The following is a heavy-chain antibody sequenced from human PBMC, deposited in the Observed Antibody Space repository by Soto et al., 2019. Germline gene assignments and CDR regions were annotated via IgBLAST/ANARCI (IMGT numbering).Heavy chain of an antibody. CDR3: ARDIARSYRDY. V-gene: IGHV1-3*01. Sequence: ASVKVSFKASGYTFTSYAMHWVRQAPGQRLEWMGWINAGNGNTKYSQKFQGRVTITRDTSASTAYMELSSLRSEDTAVYYCARDIARSYRDYWGQGTLVTVSS. CDR2: INAGNGNT. J-gene: IGHJ4*02. CDR1: GYTFTSYA. D-gene: IGHD1-26*01.